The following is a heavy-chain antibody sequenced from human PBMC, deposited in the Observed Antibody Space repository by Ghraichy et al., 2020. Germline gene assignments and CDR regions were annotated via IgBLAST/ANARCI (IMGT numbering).Heavy chain of an antibody. CDR3: ARDAPPSGGDSSGFIWVWFDP. Sequence: ASVKVSCKASGYTFTSYGISWVRQAPGQGLEWMGWISAYNGNTNYAQKLQGRVTMTTDTSTSTAYMELRSLRSDDTAVYYCARDAPPSGGDSSGFIWVWFDPWGQGTLVTVSS. CDR1: GYTFTSYG. CDR2: ISAYNGNT. V-gene: IGHV1-18*01. J-gene: IGHJ5*02. D-gene: IGHD6-19*01.